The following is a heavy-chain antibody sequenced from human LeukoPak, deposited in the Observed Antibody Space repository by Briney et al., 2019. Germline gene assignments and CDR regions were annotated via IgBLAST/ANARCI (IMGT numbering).Heavy chain of an antibody. CDR1: GFTFSSYS. CDR2: ISGSGGST. J-gene: IGHJ4*02. V-gene: IGHV3-23*01. Sequence: GGSLRLSCAASGFTFSSYSMSWVRQAPGKGLEWVSAISGSGGSTYYADSVKGRFTISRDNSKNTLYLQMNSLRAEDTAVYYCARARRGITSPSFDYWGKGTLVTVSS. CDR3: ARARRGITSPSFDY. D-gene: IGHD1-14*01.